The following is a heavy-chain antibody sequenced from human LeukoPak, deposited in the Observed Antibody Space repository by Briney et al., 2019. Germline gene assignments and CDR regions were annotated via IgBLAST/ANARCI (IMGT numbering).Heavy chain of an antibody. CDR1: GGSISSGGYY. Sequence: PSQTLSLTCTVSGGSISSGGYYWSWIRQPPGKGLEWIGYIYYSGSTNYNPSLKSRVTTSVDTSKNQFSLKLSSVTAADTAVYYCARHERDYYDSSGYFDYWGQGTLVTVSS. CDR3: ARHERDYYDSSGYFDY. V-gene: IGHV4-30-4*08. D-gene: IGHD3-22*01. J-gene: IGHJ4*02. CDR2: IYYSGST.